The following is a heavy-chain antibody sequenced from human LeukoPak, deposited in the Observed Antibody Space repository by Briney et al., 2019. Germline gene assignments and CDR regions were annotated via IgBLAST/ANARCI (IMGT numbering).Heavy chain of an antibody. V-gene: IGHV1-8*03. CDR2: MNPNSSNT. J-gene: IGHJ4*02. Sequence: ASVKVSCKASGYTFTSYDINWVRQATGQGLEWMGWMNPNSSNTGYAQKFQGRVTITRNTSISTAYMELSSLRSEDTAVYYCARGDVAVAGTAENYFDYWGQGTLVTVSS. CDR3: ARGDVAVAGTAENYFDY. D-gene: IGHD6-19*01. CDR1: GYTFTSYD.